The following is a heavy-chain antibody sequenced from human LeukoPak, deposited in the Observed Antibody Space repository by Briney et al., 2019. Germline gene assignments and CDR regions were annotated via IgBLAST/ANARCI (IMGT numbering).Heavy chain of an antibody. CDR1: DGSISSSSSY. CDR2: VYYSGNT. CDR3: ARHLPGWYYFDY. V-gene: IGHV4-39*01. Sequence: SETLSLTCTVSDGSISSSSSYRGWIRQPQGKGLEWVGSVYYSGNTYYNPSLKSRVTVSVDTSKNQFSLKLSSVTAADTAVYYCARHLPGWYYFDYWGQGTRVTVSS. J-gene: IGHJ4*02. D-gene: IGHD6-19*01.